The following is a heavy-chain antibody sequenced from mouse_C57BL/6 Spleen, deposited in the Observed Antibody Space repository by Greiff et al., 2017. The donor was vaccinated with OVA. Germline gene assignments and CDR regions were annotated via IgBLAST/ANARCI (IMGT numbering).Heavy chain of an antibody. CDR2: IDPSDSYT. CDR1: GYTFTSYW. V-gene: IGHV1-69*01. J-gene: IGHJ2*01. CDR3: ARGDGSSYFDY. D-gene: IGHD1-1*01. Sequence: QVQLQQPGAELVMPGASVKLSCKASGYTFTSYWMHWVKQRPGQGLEWIGEIDPSDSYTNYNQQFTGKSTLTVDNSSSTAYMQLSSLKSEDSAVYYCARGDGSSYFDYWGQGTTLTVSS.